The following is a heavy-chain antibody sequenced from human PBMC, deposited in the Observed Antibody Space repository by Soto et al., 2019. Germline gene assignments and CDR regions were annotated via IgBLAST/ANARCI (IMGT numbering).Heavy chain of an antibody. Sequence: GGSLRLACAASGFTFSSYGMHWVRQAPGKGLEWVAVLSDDGNSEYYADSVKGRLTISRDNSKNTLYLQMHTLRAEDTAVYYCAKVSSSWYAGFFDLWGQGTLVTVPQ. CDR1: GFTFSSYG. J-gene: IGHJ4*02. D-gene: IGHD6-13*01. V-gene: IGHV3-30*18. CDR3: AKVSSSWYAGFFDL. CDR2: LSDDGNSE.